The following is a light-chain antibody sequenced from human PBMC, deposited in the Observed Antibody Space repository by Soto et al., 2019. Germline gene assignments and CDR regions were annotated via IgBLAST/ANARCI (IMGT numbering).Light chain of an antibody. Sequence: QSALTQPASVSGSPGQSITISCTGTSSDVGGYNYDSWYQQHPGKAPKLMIYEVSNRPSGVSDRFSGSKSGNTASLTISGLQAEDEADYYCSSSRSSTTWVFGGGTKLTVL. CDR2: EVS. CDR3: SSSRSSTTWV. V-gene: IGLV2-14*01. J-gene: IGLJ3*02. CDR1: SSDVGGYNY.